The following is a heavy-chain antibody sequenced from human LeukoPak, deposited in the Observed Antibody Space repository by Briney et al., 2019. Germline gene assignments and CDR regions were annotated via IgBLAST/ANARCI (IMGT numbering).Heavy chain of an antibody. V-gene: IGHV3-48*03. CDR1: GFTFSSYE. D-gene: IGHD5-24*01. Sequence: AGGSLRLSCAASGFTFSSYEMNWVRQAPGKGLEWVSYISSSGNSIYYADSVKGRFTISRDNAKNSLYLQMNSLRAEDTAVYYCARMMAGRGFDYWGQGTLVTVSS. CDR2: ISSSGNSI. J-gene: IGHJ4*02. CDR3: ARMMAGRGFDY.